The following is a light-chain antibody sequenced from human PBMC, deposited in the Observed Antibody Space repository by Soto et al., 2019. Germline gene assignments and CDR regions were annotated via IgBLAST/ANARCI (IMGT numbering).Light chain of an antibody. CDR3: QHYNSYPLT. CDR1: QSVSTW. V-gene: IGKV1-5*03. J-gene: IGKJ4*01. CDR2: RAS. Sequence: DIQMTQSPSTLSASVGDRVTITCRASQSVSTWLAWYQQRPGKAPKLLIYRASNLESGVPSRFSGRGSGTEFTLTISSLQPDDFATYHCQHYNSYPLTFGGGTKVEIK.